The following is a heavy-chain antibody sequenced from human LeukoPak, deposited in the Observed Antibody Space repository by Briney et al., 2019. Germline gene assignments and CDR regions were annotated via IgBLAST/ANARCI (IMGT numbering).Heavy chain of an antibody. CDR2: INPDSGGT. Sequence: ASVKVSCKASGYTFTGYYMHWVRQAPGQGLEWMGWINPDSGGTIYAQNFQGRVTMTWDTSISTAYMELSSLRSDDTAVYYCARDLGDTYGSVGDFDYWGQGTLVTVSS. CDR1: GYTFTGYY. J-gene: IGHJ4*02. V-gene: IGHV1-2*02. CDR3: ARDLGDTYGSVGDFDY. D-gene: IGHD3-10*01.